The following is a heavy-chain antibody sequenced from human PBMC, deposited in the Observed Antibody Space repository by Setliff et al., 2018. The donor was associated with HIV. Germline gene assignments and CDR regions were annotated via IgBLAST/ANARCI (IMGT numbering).Heavy chain of an antibody. Sequence: SETLSLTCTVSRGSISSSTYYWSWIRQHPGKGLEWIGYISYSGGTYYKPSLKSRVTISVDTSKNQFSLKLRSMSAADTAVYYCARDPHYFDTSGYYSYFYFDFWGQGMLVTVSS. CDR3: ARDPHYFDTSGYYSYFYFDF. CDR1: RGSISSSTYY. CDR2: ISYSGGT. D-gene: IGHD3-22*01. V-gene: IGHV4-31*03. J-gene: IGHJ4*02.